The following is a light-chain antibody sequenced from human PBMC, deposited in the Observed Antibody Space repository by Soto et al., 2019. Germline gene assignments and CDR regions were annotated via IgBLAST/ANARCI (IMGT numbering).Light chain of an antibody. V-gene: IGKV1-5*01. Sequence: DIQMTQSPSTLSASVGDRVTITCRASQSISSWLAWYQQKPGKAPKFLIYDASNLDSGVPSRFSGSGSGTEFTLTISSLQPDDFATYYCQQYNSDSYTFGQGTKLEIK. CDR2: DAS. CDR3: QQYNSDSYT. J-gene: IGKJ2*01. CDR1: QSISSW.